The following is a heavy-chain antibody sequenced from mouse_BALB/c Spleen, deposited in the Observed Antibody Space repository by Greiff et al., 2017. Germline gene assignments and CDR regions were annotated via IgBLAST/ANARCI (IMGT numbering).Heavy chain of an antibody. Sequence: QVQLQQPGAELVKPGASVKLSCKASGYTFTSYYMYWVKQRPGQGLEWIGGINPSNGGTNFNEKFKSKATLTVDKSSSTAYMQLSSLTSEDSAVYYCTREVRRFAWFAYWGQGTLVTVSA. D-gene: IGHD2-14*01. V-gene: IGHV1S81*02. J-gene: IGHJ3*01. CDR2: INPSNGGT. CDR1: GYTFTSYY. CDR3: TREVRRFAWFAY.